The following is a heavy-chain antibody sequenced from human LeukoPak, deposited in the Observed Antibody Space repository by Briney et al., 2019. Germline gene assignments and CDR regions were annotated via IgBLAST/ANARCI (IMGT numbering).Heavy chain of an antibody. CDR1: GFTFSSYA. CDR2: ISGSGGST. V-gene: IGHV3-23*01. Sequence: GGSLRLSCAASGFTFSSYAMSWVRLAPGKGLEWVSAISGSGGSTYYADSVKGRFTISRDNSKNTLYLQMNSLRAEDTAVYYCAKDFELLWFGEPHYFDYWGQGTLVTVSS. J-gene: IGHJ4*02. D-gene: IGHD3-10*01. CDR3: AKDFELLWFGEPHYFDY.